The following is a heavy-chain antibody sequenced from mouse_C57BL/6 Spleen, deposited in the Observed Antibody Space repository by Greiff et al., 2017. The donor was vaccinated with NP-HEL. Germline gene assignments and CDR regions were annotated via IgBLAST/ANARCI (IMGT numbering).Heavy chain of an antibody. V-gene: IGHV1-52*01. CDR1: GYTFTSYW. Sequence: QVQLQQPGAELVRPGSSVKLSCKASGYTFTSYWMHWVKQRPIQGLEWIGNIDPSDSETNYNQKFKDKATLTVDKSSSTAYMQLSSLTSEDSAVYYCARGYYYAMDYWGQGTSVTVSS. J-gene: IGHJ4*01. CDR3: ARGYYYAMDY. CDR2: IDPSDSET.